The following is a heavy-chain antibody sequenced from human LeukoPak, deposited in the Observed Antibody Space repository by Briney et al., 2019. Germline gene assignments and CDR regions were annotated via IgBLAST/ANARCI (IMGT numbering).Heavy chain of an antibody. CDR3: AREIGAAAGYYYYGMDV. CDR2: IYYSGST. J-gene: IGHJ6*02. CDR1: GGSISSYY. V-gene: IGHV4-59*01. D-gene: IGHD6-13*01. Sequence: SETLSLTCTVSGGSISSYYWSWIRQPPGKGLEWIGYIYYSGSTNYDPSLKSRVTISVDTSKNQFSLKLSSVTAADTAVYYCAREIGAAAGYYYYGMDVWGQGTTVTVSS.